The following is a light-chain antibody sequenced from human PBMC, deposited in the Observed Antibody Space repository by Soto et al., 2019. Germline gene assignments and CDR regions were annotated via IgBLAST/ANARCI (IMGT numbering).Light chain of an antibody. CDR3: RSYPSTSTVI. CDR2: DVS. V-gene: IGLV2-14*01. CDR1: SSDIGRYNY. J-gene: IGLJ2*01. Sequence: QSALTQPASVSGSPGQSITISCTGTSSDIGRYNYVSWYQQHPGKAPKLMIYDVSNRPSGVSNRFSGSKSGNTASLTISGLQAEDEPDYYCRSYPSTSTVIFAGGTKLTVL.